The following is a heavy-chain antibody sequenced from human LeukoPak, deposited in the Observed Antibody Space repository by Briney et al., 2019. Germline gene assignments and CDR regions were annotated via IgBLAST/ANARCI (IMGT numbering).Heavy chain of an antibody. V-gene: IGHV3-30*18. D-gene: IGHD3-10*01. J-gene: IGHJ4*02. CDR2: ISYDGSNK. CDR3: AKDLHQITTVLDY. CDR1: GFTFSSYG. Sequence: GGSLRLSCAASGFTFSSYGMHWVRQAPGKGLEWVAVISYDGSNKYYADSVKGRFTISRDNSKNTLYLQMNSLRAEDTAVYYCAKDLHQITTVLDYWGQGTLVTVSS.